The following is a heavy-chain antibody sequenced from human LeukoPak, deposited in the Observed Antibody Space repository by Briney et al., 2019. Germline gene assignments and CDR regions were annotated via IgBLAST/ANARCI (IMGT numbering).Heavy chain of an antibody. D-gene: IGHD4-17*01. Sequence: GRSLRLSCAASGFTFSSYAMHWVRQAPGKGLEWVAVISYDGSNKYYADSVKGRFTISRDNSKNTLYLQMNSLRAEDTAVYYCARVRSYYGDYWSFDYWGQGTLVTVSS. CDR1: GFTFSSYA. V-gene: IGHV3-30-3*01. J-gene: IGHJ4*02. CDR2: ISYDGSNK. CDR3: ARVRSYYGDYWSFDY.